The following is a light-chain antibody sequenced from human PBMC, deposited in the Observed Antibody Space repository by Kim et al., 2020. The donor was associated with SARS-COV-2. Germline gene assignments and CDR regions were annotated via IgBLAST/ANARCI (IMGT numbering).Light chain of an antibody. Sequence: GQSITISCTGSSSDIGAHNYVSWYQQYPGKAPKLMIYNVTNRPSGVSYRFSASKSGNTASLTISGLQADDEANYYCGSYTTSSTRVFGAGTKVTVL. CDR2: NVT. V-gene: IGLV2-14*03. CDR3: GSYTTSSTRV. J-gene: IGLJ1*01. CDR1: SSDIGAHNY.